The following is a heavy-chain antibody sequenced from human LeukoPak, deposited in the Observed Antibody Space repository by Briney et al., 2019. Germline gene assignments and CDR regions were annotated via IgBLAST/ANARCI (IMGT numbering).Heavy chain of an antibody. CDR2: IKEDGSEK. CDR1: GFTFRTYW. CDR3: ARDSSGSQ. D-gene: IGHD3-22*01. J-gene: IGHJ4*02. Sequence: GGSLRLSCAASGFTFRTYWISWVRQAPGKGLEWVSNIKEDGSEKYYGASVKGRFPISRENAKNSLYLQMNSLRAEDTAVYYCARDSSGSQRGQGTLVTVSS. V-gene: IGHV3-7*01.